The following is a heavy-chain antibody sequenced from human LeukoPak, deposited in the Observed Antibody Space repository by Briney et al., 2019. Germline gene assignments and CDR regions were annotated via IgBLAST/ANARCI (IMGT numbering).Heavy chain of an antibody. Sequence: SETLSLTCTVSGGSISSSSYYWGWIRQPPGKGLEWIGSIYYSGSTYYNPSLKSRVTISVDTSKNQFSLKLSSVTAADTAVYYCARERRLDCSGGSCYSLRWFDPWGQGTLVTVSS. CDR3: ARERRLDCSGGSCYSLRWFDP. J-gene: IGHJ5*02. D-gene: IGHD2-15*01. V-gene: IGHV4-39*07. CDR2: IYYSGST. CDR1: GGSISSSSYY.